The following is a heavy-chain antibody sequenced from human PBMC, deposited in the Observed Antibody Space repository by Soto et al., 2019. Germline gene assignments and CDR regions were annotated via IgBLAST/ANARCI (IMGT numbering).Heavy chain of an antibody. CDR2: ISPYDGDT. D-gene: IGHD2-8*02. V-gene: IGHV1-18*01. CDR3: ARNRIKWTYCQNHYHKYGMDV. Sequence: ASVKVSCKASGYTFTSYGITWVRQAPGQGLEWVGWISPYDGDTHQGQTLQGRVTMTTDTSTRTAHMELRSLRSDDTAVYYCARNRIKWTYCQNHYHKYGMDVWGQGTTVTVSS. J-gene: IGHJ6*02. CDR1: GYTFTSYG.